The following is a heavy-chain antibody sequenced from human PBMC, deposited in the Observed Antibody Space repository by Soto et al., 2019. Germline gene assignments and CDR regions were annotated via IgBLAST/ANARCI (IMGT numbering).Heavy chain of an antibody. Sequence: ASVKVSCKASGGTFSSYAISWVRQAPGQGLEWMGGIIPIFGTANYAQKFQGRVTITADESTSTAYMELSSLRSEDTAVYYCARDAIDGYNGAVSGYWGQGPLVPVSS. D-gene: IGHD2-2*02. CDR2: IIPIFGTA. V-gene: IGHV1-69*13. CDR1: GGTFSSYA. CDR3: ARDAIDGYNGAVSGY. J-gene: IGHJ4*02.